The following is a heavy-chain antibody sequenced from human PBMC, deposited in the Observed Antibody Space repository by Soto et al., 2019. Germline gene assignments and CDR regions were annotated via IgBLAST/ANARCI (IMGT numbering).Heavy chain of an antibody. CDR3: ARGGLGELSNY. J-gene: IGHJ4*02. Sequence: PGGSLRLSCAASGFSFSDYFMSWIRQAPGKGLEWVSHISSSGAYTNHADSVKGRFTISRDNAKNSLYLQMNSLRVEDTAVYYCARGGLGELSNYWGQGTLVTVSS. CDR2: ISSSGAYT. V-gene: IGHV3-11*05. CDR1: GFSFSDYF. D-gene: IGHD3-10*01.